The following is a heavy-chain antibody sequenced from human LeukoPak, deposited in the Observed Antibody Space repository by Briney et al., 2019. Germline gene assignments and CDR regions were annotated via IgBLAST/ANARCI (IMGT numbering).Heavy chain of an antibody. J-gene: IGHJ4*02. Sequence: ASVKVSCNVSGYTLTELSMNWVRQAPGKGLEWMGGFDPENGERVYAQKFQGRLTMTEDTSTDTAYMELSSLRSEDTATYYCAAEAQLPIDYWGQGTLVTVSS. D-gene: IGHD1-1*01. V-gene: IGHV1-24*01. CDR1: GYTLTELS. CDR2: FDPENGER. CDR3: AAEAQLPIDY.